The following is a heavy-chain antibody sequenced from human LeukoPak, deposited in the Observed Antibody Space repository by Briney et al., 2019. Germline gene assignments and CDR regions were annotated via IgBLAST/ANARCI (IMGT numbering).Heavy chain of an antibody. D-gene: IGHD5-18*01. J-gene: IGHJ3*02. V-gene: IGHV1-18*01. CDR3: ARGKSKWIQLWSYDAFDI. CDR1: GYTFTSYG. CDR2: ISAYNGNT. Sequence: WASVKVSCKASGYTFTSYGISWVRQAPGQGLEWMGWISAYNGNTNYAQKLQGRVTMTRNTSISTAYMELSSLRSEDTAVYYCARGKSKWIQLWSYDAFDIWGQGTMVTVSS.